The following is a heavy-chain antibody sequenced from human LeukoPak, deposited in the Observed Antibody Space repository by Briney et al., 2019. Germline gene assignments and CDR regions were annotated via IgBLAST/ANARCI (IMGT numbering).Heavy chain of an antibody. V-gene: IGHV3-30*02. Sequence: GGSLRLSCAASGLTSTSSGMHWVRQAPGKGLEWVAFIRYDGYSKYYADSVEGRFTIARDYSKNSLYLQMNSLRAEDTAVYYCARDLDGIAARRGEDYWGQGTLVTVSS. J-gene: IGHJ4*02. CDR2: IRYDGYSK. CDR1: GLTSTSSG. D-gene: IGHD6-6*01. CDR3: ARDLDGIAARRGEDY.